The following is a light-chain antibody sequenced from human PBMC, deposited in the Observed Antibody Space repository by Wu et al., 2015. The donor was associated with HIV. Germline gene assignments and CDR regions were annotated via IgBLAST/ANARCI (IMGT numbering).Light chain of an antibody. Sequence: EIVMTQSPAILSVSPGERATLSCRASQSVSTYLAWYQQKPGQAPRLLMYDVSTRATGIPARFSGSGSGTEFTLTITNMQSEDFAVYYCQQYNNWRTFGQGTKVEVK. CDR1: QSVSTY. CDR3: QQYNNWRT. J-gene: IGKJ1*01. CDR2: DVS. V-gene: IGKV3-15*01.